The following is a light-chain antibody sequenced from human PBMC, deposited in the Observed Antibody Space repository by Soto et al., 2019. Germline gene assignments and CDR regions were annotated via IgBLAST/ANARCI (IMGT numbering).Light chain of an antibody. Sequence: QSVLTQPPSASGTPGQTVTISCSGSSSNIGCNTVNWYQQLPGTAPKLLIYSNNQRPSGVPDRFSGSKSGTSASLAISGLQSEDEADYYCAAWDDSLNGQVVFGGGTKLTVL. CDR3: AAWDDSLNGQVV. CDR1: SSNIGCNT. V-gene: IGLV1-44*01. J-gene: IGLJ2*01. CDR2: SNN.